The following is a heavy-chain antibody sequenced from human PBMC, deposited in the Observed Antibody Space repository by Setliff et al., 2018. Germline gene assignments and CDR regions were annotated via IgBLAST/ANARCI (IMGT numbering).Heavy chain of an antibody. Sequence: SETLSLTCTVSGGSISTTDYYWGWIRQPPGKGLEWIGCVHYSGNTYYSPSLKSRVTMFVDTSKNQFSLMLYSVTAADTAIYYCARYDSSGYSENYYFDYWGQGTLVTVSS. CDR2: VHYSGNT. CDR1: GGSISTTDYY. CDR3: ARYDSSGYSENYYFDY. V-gene: IGHV4-39*07. J-gene: IGHJ4*02. D-gene: IGHD3-22*01.